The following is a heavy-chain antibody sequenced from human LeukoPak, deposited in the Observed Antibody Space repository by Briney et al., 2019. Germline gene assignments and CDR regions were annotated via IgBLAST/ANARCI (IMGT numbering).Heavy chain of an antibody. Sequence: GGSLRLSCAASGFTFSSYAMHWVRQAPGKGLEWVAVISYDGSNKYYADSVKGRFTISRDNSKNTLYLQMNSLRAEDTAVYYCAKAIVGRLDYWGQGTLVTVFS. J-gene: IGHJ4*02. V-gene: IGHV3-30-3*01. CDR3: AKAIVGRLDY. CDR2: ISYDGSNK. CDR1: GFTFSSYA. D-gene: IGHD1-26*01.